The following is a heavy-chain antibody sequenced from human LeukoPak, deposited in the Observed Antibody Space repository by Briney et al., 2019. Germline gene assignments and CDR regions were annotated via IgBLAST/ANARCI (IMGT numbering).Heavy chain of an antibody. Sequence: SETLSLTCAVYGGSFSGYYWSWIRQPPGKGLEWIGEINHSGSTNYNPSLKSRVTISVDTSKNQFSLKLSSVTAADTAVYYCARVWLSHCSSTCCYTDMDVWGKGTTVTVSS. V-gene: IGHV4-34*01. J-gene: IGHJ6*03. CDR1: GGSFSGYY. CDR2: INHSGST. D-gene: IGHD2-2*02. CDR3: ARVWLSHCSSTCCYTDMDV.